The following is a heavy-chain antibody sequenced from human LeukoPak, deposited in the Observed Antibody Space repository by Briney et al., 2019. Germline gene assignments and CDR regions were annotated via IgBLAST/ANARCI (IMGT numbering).Heavy chain of an antibody. J-gene: IGHJ4*02. Sequence: GGSLRLSCAASGFTFSSYWMHWVRQAPGKGLVWVSRVNSDGSSTSYADSVKGRFTISRDNAKNTLYLQMNSLRAEDTAVYYCARGDTAMVPSFDYWGQGTLVTVSS. CDR3: ARGDTAMVPSFDY. V-gene: IGHV3-74*01. CDR1: GFTFSSYW. CDR2: VNSDGSST. D-gene: IGHD5-18*01.